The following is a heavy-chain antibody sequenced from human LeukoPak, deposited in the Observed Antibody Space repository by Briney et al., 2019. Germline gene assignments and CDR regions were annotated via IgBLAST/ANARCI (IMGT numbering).Heavy chain of an antibody. D-gene: IGHD6-19*01. CDR2: IYTSGST. Sequence: SETLSLTCTVSGGSISSYYWSWIRQPAGKGLEWIGRIYTSGSTNYNPSLKSRVTMSVDTPKNQFSLKLSSVTAADTAVYYCASFSYSSGWYSPEYFQHWGQGTLVTVSS. CDR3: ASFSYSSGWYSPEYFQH. J-gene: IGHJ1*01. V-gene: IGHV4-4*07. CDR1: GGSISSYY.